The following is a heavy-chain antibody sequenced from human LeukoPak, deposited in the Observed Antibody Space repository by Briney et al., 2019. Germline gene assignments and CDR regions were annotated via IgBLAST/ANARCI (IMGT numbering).Heavy chain of an antibody. CDR2: MNPNSGNT. CDR3: ARSQITFGGVIVIYFDY. CDR1: GYTFTSYD. D-gene: IGHD3-16*02. Sequence: ASVKVSCKASGYTFTSYDINWVRQATGQGLEWMGWMNPNSGNTGYAQKFQGRVTITRNTSIRTAYMELSSLRSEDTAVYYCARSQITFGGVIVIYFDYWGQGTLVTVSS. V-gene: IGHV1-8*03. J-gene: IGHJ4*02.